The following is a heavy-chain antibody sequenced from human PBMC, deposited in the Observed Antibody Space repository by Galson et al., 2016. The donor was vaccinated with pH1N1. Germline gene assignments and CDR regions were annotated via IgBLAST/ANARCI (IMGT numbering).Heavy chain of an antibody. D-gene: IGHD3-16*01. J-gene: IGHJ4*02. CDR1: GGSLSTYP. V-gene: IGHV1-69*05. Sequence: SVKVSCKASGGSLSTYPISWLRQAPGLGLEWMGRSVPVFGSSKYSPKFQGRVAITRDQSASTCYMELSSLRSEDTATYFCAKDRTVDYGQSPPFFPLWGQGTLVIVS. CDR3: AKDRTVDYGQSPPFFPL. CDR2: SVPVFGSS.